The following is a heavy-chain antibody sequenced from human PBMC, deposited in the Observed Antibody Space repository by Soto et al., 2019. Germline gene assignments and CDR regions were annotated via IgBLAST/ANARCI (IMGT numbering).Heavy chain of an antibody. V-gene: IGHV4-34*01. D-gene: IGHD3-3*01. Sequence: SETLSLTCAVYGGSFNGYYWSWIRQPPGKGLEWIGEINHSGSTNYNPSLKSRVTISVDTSKNQFSLKLSSVTAADTAVYYCARGLRGVLGYWGQGTLVTVS. CDR1: GGSFNGYY. CDR2: INHSGST. J-gene: IGHJ4*02. CDR3: ARGLRGVLGY.